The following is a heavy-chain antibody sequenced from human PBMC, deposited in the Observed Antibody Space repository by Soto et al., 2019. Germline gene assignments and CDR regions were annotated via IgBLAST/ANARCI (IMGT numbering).Heavy chain of an antibody. D-gene: IGHD3-3*02. V-gene: IGHV5-51*01. J-gene: IGHJ6*02. Sequence: GESLKISCQGSGYSFTNYWIGWVRQMPGKGLEWMGIIYVDDSDTRYSPSFQGQILISADKSISTAYLQWGSLKASDTAIYYCARSNGHFFAYGMDVWGQGTTVTVSS. CDR1: GYSFTNYW. CDR2: IYVDDSDT. CDR3: ARSNGHFFAYGMDV.